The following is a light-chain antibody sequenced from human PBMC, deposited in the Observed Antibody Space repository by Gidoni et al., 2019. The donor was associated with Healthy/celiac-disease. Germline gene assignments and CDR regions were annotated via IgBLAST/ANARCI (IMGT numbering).Light chain of an antibody. J-gene: IGKJ2*01. CDR3: QQYGSSPPYT. V-gene: IGKV3-20*01. Sequence: EIVLTQSTGTLSLSPGARATLSCRASQSVSSSYLAWYQQKPGQAPRLLIYGASSRATGIPDRFSGSGSGTDFTLTSSRLEPEDFAVYYCQQYGSSPPYTFGQGTKLEIK. CDR2: GAS. CDR1: QSVSSSY.